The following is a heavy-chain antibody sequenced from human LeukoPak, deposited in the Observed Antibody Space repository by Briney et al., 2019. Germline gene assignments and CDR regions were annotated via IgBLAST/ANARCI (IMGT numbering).Heavy chain of an antibody. J-gene: IGHJ6*02. CDR3: AKQYYYGSGTLRGMDV. Sequence: GGSLRLSCAASGFTFSTDGMHWVRQAPGKGLEWVAVIWYDGSYKYYGDSVKGRFTISRDNSKNTLSLQMNSLRAEDTGVYYCAKQYYYGSGTLRGMDVWGQGTTVTVSS. D-gene: IGHD3-10*01. CDR1: GFTFSTDG. CDR2: IWYDGSYK. V-gene: IGHV3-33*06.